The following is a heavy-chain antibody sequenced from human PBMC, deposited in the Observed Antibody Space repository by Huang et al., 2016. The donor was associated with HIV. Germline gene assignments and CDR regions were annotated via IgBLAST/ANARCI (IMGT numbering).Heavy chain of an antibody. Sequence: EVRLVESGGGLVHPGGSLRLSCVVSGFDFSYYGMNWVRQNPGKGLEWFASISSDGNYIYYSDSVKGRFTIFRDNAKNSVSLQMNILGAEDTAVYFCARVDAAANMMGVDLWGRGSLVTVSS. J-gene: IGHJ4*02. CDR2: ISSDGNYI. CDR1: GFDFSYYG. V-gene: IGHV3-21*02. CDR3: ARVDAAANMMGVDL. D-gene: IGHD2-2*01.